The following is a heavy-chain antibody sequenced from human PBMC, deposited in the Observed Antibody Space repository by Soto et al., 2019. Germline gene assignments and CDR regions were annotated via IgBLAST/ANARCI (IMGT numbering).Heavy chain of an antibody. CDR2: IWYDGSNK. Sequence: QVQLVESGGGVVQPGRSLRLSCAASGFTFSNYGMHWVRQAPGKGLDWVAVIWYDGSNKYYADSVKGRFTISRDNSKNTLYLQMNSLSAEATAVYYCARVYSSWYSDYWGQGTLVTVSS. CDR3: ARVYSSWYSDY. D-gene: IGHD6-13*01. V-gene: IGHV3-33*01. J-gene: IGHJ4*02. CDR1: GFTFSNYG.